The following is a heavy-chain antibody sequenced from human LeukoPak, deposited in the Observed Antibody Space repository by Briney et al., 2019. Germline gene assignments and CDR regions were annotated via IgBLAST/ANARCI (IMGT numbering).Heavy chain of an antibody. CDR2: INSDGSST. CDR1: GFTFSSYW. V-gene: IGHV3-74*01. D-gene: IGHD3-10*01. Sequence: GGSLRLSCAASGFTFSSYWMHWVRQAPGKGLVWVSRINSDGSSTSYADSVKGRFTISRDNAKNTLYLQMNSLRAEDTAVYYCARDPRDPLLLWFGETAWFDPWGQGTLVTVSS. CDR3: ARDPRDPLLLWFGETAWFDP. J-gene: IGHJ5*02.